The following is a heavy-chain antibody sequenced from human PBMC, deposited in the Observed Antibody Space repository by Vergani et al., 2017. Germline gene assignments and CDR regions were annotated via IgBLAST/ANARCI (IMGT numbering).Heavy chain of an antibody. CDR3: ARGPDYYGSGSLYP. D-gene: IGHD3-10*01. Sequence: EVQLVETGGGLIQPGGSLRLSCAASGFTVSSNYMSWVRQAPGKGLEWVSVIYSGGSTYYEDSVKGRFTITRDNSKNTLYLQMNSLRAEDTAVYYCARGPDYYGSGSLYPWGQGTLVTVSS. V-gene: IGHV3-53*02. CDR2: IYSGGST. CDR1: GFTVSSNY. J-gene: IGHJ5*02.